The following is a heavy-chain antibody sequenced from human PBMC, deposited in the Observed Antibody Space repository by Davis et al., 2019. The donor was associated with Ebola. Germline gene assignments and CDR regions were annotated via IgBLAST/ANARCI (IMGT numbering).Heavy chain of an antibody. CDR1: GGSISSGDYY. Sequence: SETLSLTCTVSGGSISSGDYYWSWIRQHPGKGLESIGYIYYSGTTYYNPSLRSRVTISVDTSKNQFSLKLTSVTAGDTAVYYCAKDRSYNWKIGNWFDPWGQGTLVTVSS. D-gene: IGHD1-20*01. J-gene: IGHJ5*02. CDR2: IYYSGTT. CDR3: AKDRSYNWKIGNWFDP. V-gene: IGHV4-31*03.